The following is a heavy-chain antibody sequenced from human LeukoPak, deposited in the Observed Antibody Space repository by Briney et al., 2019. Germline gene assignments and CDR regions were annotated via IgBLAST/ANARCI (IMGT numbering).Heavy chain of an antibody. CDR3: ATIAAAGGYYYYGMDV. J-gene: IGHJ6*02. D-gene: IGHD6-13*01. V-gene: IGHV1-24*01. CDR1: GCTLTELS. Sequence: ASVKVSCKVSGCTLTELSMHWVRQAPGKGLEWMGGFDPEDGETIYAQKFQGRVTMTEDTSTDTAYMELSSLRSEDTAVYYCATIAAAGGYYYYGMDVWGQGTTVTVSS. CDR2: FDPEDGET.